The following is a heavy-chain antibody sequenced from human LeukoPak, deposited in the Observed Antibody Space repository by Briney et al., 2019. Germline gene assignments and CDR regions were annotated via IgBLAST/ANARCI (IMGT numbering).Heavy chain of an antibody. D-gene: IGHD4-17*01. CDR1: GGSISSYY. CDR2: IYTSGST. J-gene: IGHJ5*02. Sequence: SETLSLTCTVSGGSISSYYWSWIRQPPGKGLEWIGYIYTSGSTNYNPSLKSRVTMSVDTSKNQFSLKLSSVTAADTAVYYCASSRFYGDSRNWFDPWGQETLVTVSS. CDR3: ASSRFYGDSRNWFDP. V-gene: IGHV4-4*08.